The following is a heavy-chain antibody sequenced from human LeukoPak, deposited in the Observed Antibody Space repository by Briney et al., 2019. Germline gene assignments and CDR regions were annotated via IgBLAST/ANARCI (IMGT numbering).Heavy chain of an antibody. CDR3: ARDRVALAGLDAFDI. J-gene: IGHJ3*02. D-gene: IGHD6-19*01. Sequence: ASVKVSCKASGNTFTSYGISWVRQAPGQGLEWMGWISAYNGNTNYAQKLQGRVTMTTETSTSTAYMDMRRLRSDDTAVYYCARDRVALAGLDAFDIWGQGTMVTVSS. CDR1: GNTFTSYG. CDR2: ISAYNGNT. V-gene: IGHV1-18*01.